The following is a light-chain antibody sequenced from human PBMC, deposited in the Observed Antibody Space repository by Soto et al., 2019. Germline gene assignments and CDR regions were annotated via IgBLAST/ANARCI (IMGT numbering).Light chain of an antibody. CDR2: DAS. V-gene: IGKV3-11*01. J-gene: IGKJ2*01. CDR3: QQRSNWPPYT. CDR1: QSVSSY. Sequence: EIVLTQSPATLSLSSGGRATLSCRDSQSVSSYLAWYQQKPGQAPRLLIYDASNRATGIPARFSGSGSGTDFTLTISSLEPEDFAVYYCQQRSNWPPYTFGQGTKLEIK.